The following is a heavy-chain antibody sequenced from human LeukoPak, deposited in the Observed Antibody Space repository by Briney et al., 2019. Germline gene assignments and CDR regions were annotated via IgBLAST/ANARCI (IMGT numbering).Heavy chain of an antibody. D-gene: IGHD2-2*01. CDR1: GGSISSYY. CDR2: IYTSGST. Sequence: SETLSLTCTVSGGSISSYYWSWIRQPAGKGLEWIGRIYTSGSTNYNPSLKSRVTMSVDTSKNQFSLKLSSVTAADTAVYYCARGRDIVVVPAAIEYNWFDPWGQGTLVTVSS. J-gene: IGHJ5*02. V-gene: IGHV4-4*07. CDR3: ARGRDIVVVPAAIEYNWFDP.